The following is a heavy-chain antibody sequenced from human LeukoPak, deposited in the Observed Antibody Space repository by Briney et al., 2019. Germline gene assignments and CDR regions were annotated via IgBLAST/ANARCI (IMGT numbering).Heavy chain of an antibody. CDR2: INPNSGGT. CDR3: ARERTPRRGTAMVISY. CDR1: GYTFTGYY. Sequence: ASVKVSCKGSGYTFTGYYMHWVRQAPGQGLEWMGRINPNSGGTNYAQKFQGRVTMTRDTSISTAYMELSRLRSDDTAVYYCARERTPRRGTAMVISYWGQGTLVTVSS. V-gene: IGHV1-2*06. D-gene: IGHD5-18*01. J-gene: IGHJ4*02.